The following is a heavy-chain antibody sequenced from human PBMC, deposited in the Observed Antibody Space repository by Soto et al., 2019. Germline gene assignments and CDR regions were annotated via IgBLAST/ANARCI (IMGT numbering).Heavy chain of an antibody. J-gene: IGHJ6*02. CDR1: GGTFSSYA. V-gene: IGHV1-69*13. CDR2: IIPIFGTA. D-gene: IGHD1-20*01. Sequence: ASVKVSCKASGGTFSSYAISWVRQAPGQGLEWMGGIIPIFGTANYAQKFQGRVTITADESTSTAYMELSSLRSEDTAVYYCASRIRYVYYYYGMDVWGQGTTVTVSS. CDR3: ASRIRYVYYYYGMDV.